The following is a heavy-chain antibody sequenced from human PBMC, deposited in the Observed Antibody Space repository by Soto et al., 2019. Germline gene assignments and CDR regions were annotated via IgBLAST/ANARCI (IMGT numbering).Heavy chain of an antibody. V-gene: IGHV4-34*01. CDR2: INHSGST. D-gene: IGHD3-10*01. CDR1: GGSFSGYY. J-gene: IGHJ4*02. CDR3: ARGLYRGGPYFDY. Sequence: SETLSLTCAVYGGSFSGYYWSWIRQPPGKGLEWIGEINHSGSTNYNPSLKSRVTISVDTSKNQFSLKLSSVTAADTAVYYCARGLYRGGPYFDYWGQGTLVTVSS.